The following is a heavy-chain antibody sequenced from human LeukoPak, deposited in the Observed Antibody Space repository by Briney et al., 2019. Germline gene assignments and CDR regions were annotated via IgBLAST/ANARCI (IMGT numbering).Heavy chain of an antibody. Sequence: GGSLRLSCAASGXTFSSYAMNWVRQAPGKGLEWVSSISGGAGGAAYADSVKGRFTMSRDNSKNTLYLQMNSLRAEDTAVYYCAKDGGYGSGSYYPDYWGQGTLVTVSS. CDR3: AKDGGYGSGSYYPDY. J-gene: IGHJ4*02. V-gene: IGHV3-23*01. D-gene: IGHD3-10*01. CDR2: ISGGAGGA. CDR1: GXTFSSYA.